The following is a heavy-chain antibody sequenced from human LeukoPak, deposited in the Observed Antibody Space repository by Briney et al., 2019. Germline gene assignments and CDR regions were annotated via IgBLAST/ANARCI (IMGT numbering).Heavy chain of an antibody. D-gene: IGHD1-14*01. CDR3: ARVGGTNYFDY. V-gene: IGHV4-59*01. CDR1: GGSISSYY. CDR2: IYDSGST. Sequence: SETLSLTCTVSGGSISSYYWSWIRQPPGKGLEWIGYIYDSGSTNYNPSLKSRVTISVDTSKNQFSLKLSSVTAADTAVYYCARVGGTNYFDYWGQGTLVTVSS. J-gene: IGHJ4*02.